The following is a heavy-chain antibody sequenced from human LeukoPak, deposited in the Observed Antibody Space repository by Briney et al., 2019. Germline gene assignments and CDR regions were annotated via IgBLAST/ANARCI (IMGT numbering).Heavy chain of an antibody. Sequence: PGGSLRLSCAASGFTFSSYAMSWIRQPPGKGLEWIGEINHSGSTNYNPSLKSRVTISVDTSKNQFSLKLSSVTAADTAVYYCARDVYYYGSGNDYWGQGTLVTVSS. CDR2: INHSGST. V-gene: IGHV4-34*01. D-gene: IGHD3-10*01. CDR1: GFTFSSYA. J-gene: IGHJ4*02. CDR3: ARDVYYYGSGNDY.